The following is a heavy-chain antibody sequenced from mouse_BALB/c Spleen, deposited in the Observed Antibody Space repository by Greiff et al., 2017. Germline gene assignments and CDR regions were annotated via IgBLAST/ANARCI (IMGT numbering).Heavy chain of an antibody. CDR3: VRGYDGYYPWYFDV. J-gene: IGHJ1*01. V-gene: IGHV10-1*02. CDR1: GFTFNTYA. D-gene: IGHD2-3*01. CDR2: IRSKSNNYAT. Sequence: EVKLQESGGGLVQPKGSLKLSCAASGFTFNTYAMNWVRQAPGKGLEWVARIRSKSNNYATYYADSVKDRFTISRDDSQSMLYLQMNNLKTEDTAMYYCVRGYDGYYPWYFDVWGAGTTVTVSS.